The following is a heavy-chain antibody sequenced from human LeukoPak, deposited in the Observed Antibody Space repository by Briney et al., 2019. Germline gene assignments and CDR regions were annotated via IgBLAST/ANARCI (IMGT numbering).Heavy chain of an antibody. J-gene: IGHJ4*02. D-gene: IGHD5-18*01. Sequence: GGSLRLSCAASGFTFDDYAMHWVRQAPGKGLEWVSGISWNSGSIGYADSVKGRFTISRDNAKNSLYLQMNSLRAEDMALYYCAKVRLRYSPSQGFDYWGQGTLVTVSS. CDR1: GFTFDDYA. CDR2: ISWNSGSI. V-gene: IGHV3-9*03. CDR3: AKVRLRYSPSQGFDY.